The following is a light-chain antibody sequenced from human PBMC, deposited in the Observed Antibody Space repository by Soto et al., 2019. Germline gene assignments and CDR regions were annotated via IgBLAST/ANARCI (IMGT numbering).Light chain of an antibody. Sequence: SVLTQPRSVSGSPGQSVTLSCTGTSSDVGGYHYVSWYQHHPGKAPKIIIYDVNKRPSGVPDRFSGSKSGNTASLTISGLQTEDEADYYCCSYAGSYTLVFGGGTKVTVL. V-gene: IGLV2-11*01. J-gene: IGLJ2*01. CDR2: DVN. CDR3: CSYAGSYTLV. CDR1: SSDVGGYHY.